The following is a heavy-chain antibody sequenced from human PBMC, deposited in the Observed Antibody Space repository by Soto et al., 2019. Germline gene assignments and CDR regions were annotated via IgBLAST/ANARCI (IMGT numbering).Heavy chain of an antibody. CDR2: ISGQIAKT. CDR3: ARGPPSVSFSLTPRY. J-gene: IGHJ4*02. V-gene: IGHV1-18*04. Sequence: QVQLVQSGPEVKKPGASVKVSCKASGYSFHNFGIIWVRQAPGQGLEWMGWISGQIAKTNYAQKFQGKVTMTTDTSTSTAYMELNTLTSDDTAMYYCARGPPSVSFSLTPRYWGQGTLVTVSS. CDR1: GYSFHNFG. D-gene: IGHD3-10*01.